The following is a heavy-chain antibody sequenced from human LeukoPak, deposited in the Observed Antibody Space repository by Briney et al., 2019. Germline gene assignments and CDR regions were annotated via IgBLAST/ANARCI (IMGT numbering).Heavy chain of an antibody. CDR2: IRRGGGST. J-gene: IGHJ4*02. CDR1: GFTFRSHS. V-gene: IGHV3-23*01. Sequence: GGSLRLSCAASGFTFRSHSLDWVRQAPGKGLEWVSAIRRGGGSTYFADSVKGRFTISRDNSKNTLYLQMNSLRAEDTALYYCARDTPLTGYTSGWSSNYFDYWGQGTLVTVSS. CDR3: ARDTPLTGYTSGWSSNYFDY. D-gene: IGHD6-19*01.